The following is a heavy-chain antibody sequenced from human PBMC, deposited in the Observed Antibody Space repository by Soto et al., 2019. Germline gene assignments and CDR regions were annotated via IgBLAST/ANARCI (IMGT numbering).Heavy chain of an antibody. CDR3: ATDKGYCSSTSCRNWFDP. D-gene: IGHD2-2*01. J-gene: IGHJ5*02. V-gene: IGHV1-69*13. Sequence: SVKVSCKASGGTFSSYAISWVRQAPRQGLEWMGGIIPIFGTANYAQKFQGRVTITADESTSTAYMELSSLRSEDTAVYYCATDKGYCSSTSCRNWFDPWGQGTLVTVSS. CDR2: IIPIFGTA. CDR1: GGTFSSYA.